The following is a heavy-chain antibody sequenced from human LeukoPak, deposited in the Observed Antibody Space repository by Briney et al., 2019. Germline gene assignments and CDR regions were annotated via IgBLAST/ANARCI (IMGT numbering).Heavy chain of an antibody. CDR1: GFTLSSYA. Sequence: GGSLRLSCAASGFTLSSYAMSWVRQAPGKGLEWVSAISGSGGSTYYADSVKGRFTISRDNSKNTLYLQMNSLRAEDTAVYYCAKDLYRGQQLGLSYWGQGTLVTVSS. CDR3: AKDLYRGQQLGLSY. J-gene: IGHJ4*02. CDR2: ISGSGGST. D-gene: IGHD6-13*01. V-gene: IGHV3-23*01.